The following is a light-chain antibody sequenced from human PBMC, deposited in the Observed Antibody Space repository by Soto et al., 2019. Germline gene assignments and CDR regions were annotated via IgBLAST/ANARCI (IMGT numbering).Light chain of an antibody. CDR3: PQVAPSPRK. CDR1: QNVGNNY. J-gene: IGKJ1*01. V-gene: IGKV3-20*01. Sequence: DIVLTQSPGTLSLSPGERATLSCRASQNVGNNYLAWYQQKPGRAPRLLIYDASSSVPGLPDRFSGSGSGRDLTPTLPRVEPEDFAGYYRPQVAPSPRKFGQGTKVEIK. CDR2: DAS.